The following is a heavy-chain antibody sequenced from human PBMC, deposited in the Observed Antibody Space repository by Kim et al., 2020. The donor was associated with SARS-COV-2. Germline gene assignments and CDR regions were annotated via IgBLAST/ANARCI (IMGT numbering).Heavy chain of an antibody. Sequence: SETLSLICAVYGGSFSGYYWSWIRQPPGKGLEWIGESNHSGSTNYNPSLKSRVTISVDTSKNQFSLKLSSVTAADTAVYYCARRRDILATIRRGLERPYNWFDPWGQGTPVTVSS. CDR3: ARRRDILATIRRGLERPYNWFDP. J-gene: IGHJ5*02. V-gene: IGHV4-34*01. CDR1: GGSFSGYY. D-gene: IGHD5-12*01. CDR2: SNHSGST.